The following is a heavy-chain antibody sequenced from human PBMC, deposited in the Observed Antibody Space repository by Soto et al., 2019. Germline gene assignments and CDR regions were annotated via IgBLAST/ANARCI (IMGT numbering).Heavy chain of an antibody. D-gene: IGHD5-18*01. CDR2: INPNSGGT. Sequence: GASVKVSCKASGYTFTGYYIHWVRQAPGQGLEWMGWINPNSGGTNYAQKFQGRVTMTRYTSISTAYMELSRLRSDDTAVYYCAREAAGYGHFDHFDYWGQGTLVTVSS. V-gene: IGHV1-2*02. CDR3: AREAAGYGHFDHFDY. CDR1: GYTFTGYY. J-gene: IGHJ4*02.